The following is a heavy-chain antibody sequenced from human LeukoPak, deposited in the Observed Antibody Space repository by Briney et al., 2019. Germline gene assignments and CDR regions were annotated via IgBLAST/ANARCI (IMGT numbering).Heavy chain of an antibody. CDR1: GFTFNSYA. J-gene: IGHJ4*02. V-gene: IGHV3-21*01. D-gene: IGHD5-18*01. Sequence: GGSLRLSCAASGFTFNSYAFHWVRQAPGKGLEWVSSISSTTSSIYYAASVKGRFTISRDNAKNSLYLQMNSLRAEDTAVYYCARDRAGYSYGTYFDYWGQGTLVTVSS. CDR2: ISSTTSSI. CDR3: ARDRAGYSYGTYFDY.